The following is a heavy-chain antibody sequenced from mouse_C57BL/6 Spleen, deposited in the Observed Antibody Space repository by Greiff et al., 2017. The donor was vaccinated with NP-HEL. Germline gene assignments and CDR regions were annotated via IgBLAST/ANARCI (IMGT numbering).Heavy chain of an antibody. CDR1: GYSFTDYN. V-gene: IGHV1-39*01. J-gene: IGHJ3*01. CDR2: INPNYGTT. D-gene: IGHD1-1*01. CDR3: ARGDYGSSYGFAY. Sequence: LVESGPELVKPGASVKISCKASGYSFTDYNMNWVKQSNGKSLEWIGVINPNYGTTSYNQKFKGKATLTVDQSSSTAYMQLNSLTSEDSAVYYCARGDYGSSYGFAYWGQGTLVTVSA.